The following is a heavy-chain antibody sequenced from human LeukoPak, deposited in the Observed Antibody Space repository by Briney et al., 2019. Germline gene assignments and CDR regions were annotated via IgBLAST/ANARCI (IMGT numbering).Heavy chain of an antibody. Sequence: SETLSLTCAVYGGSCDDYYCSWIRQPPGKGLEWIGEIHPSGIFYYNSSLMSRVTISIDTSKSQFSLRLTSVTAADTGFYYCARGRDRSKAGDHWGQGSLVSVSS. CDR2: IHPSGIF. J-gene: IGHJ4*02. CDR1: GGSCDDYY. D-gene: IGHD5-24*01. V-gene: IGHV4-34*01. CDR3: ARGRDRSKAGDH.